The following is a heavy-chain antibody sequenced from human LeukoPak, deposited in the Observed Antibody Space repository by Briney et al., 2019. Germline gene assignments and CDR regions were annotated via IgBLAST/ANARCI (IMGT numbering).Heavy chain of an antibody. CDR1: GFTFSSYS. CDR2: ISSSSSYI. Sequence: GGSLRLSCAASGFTFSSYSMNWVRQAPGKGLEWVSSISSSSSYIYYADSVKGRFTISRDNANNSLYLQMTSLRAEDTAAYYCARDCGYYYDSSGYCLFDYWGQGTLVTVSS. D-gene: IGHD3-22*01. CDR3: ARDCGYYYDSSGYCLFDY. V-gene: IGHV3-21*01. J-gene: IGHJ4*02.